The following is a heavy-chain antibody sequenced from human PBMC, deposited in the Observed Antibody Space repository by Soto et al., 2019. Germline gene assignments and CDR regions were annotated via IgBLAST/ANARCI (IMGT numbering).Heavy chain of an antibody. V-gene: IGHV4-59*08. D-gene: IGHD3-3*01. CDR3: ARRLRFWSGFYYYYYMDV. CDR1: GGSISSYY. CDR2: IYYSGST. J-gene: IGHJ6*03. Sequence: QVQLQESGPGLVKPSETLSLTCTVSGGSISSYYWSWIRQPPGKGLEWIGYIYYSGSTNYNPSLKSRVTIAVDPSKNQFSLKLSSVTAADTAVYYCARRLRFWSGFYYYYYMDVWGKGTTVTVSS.